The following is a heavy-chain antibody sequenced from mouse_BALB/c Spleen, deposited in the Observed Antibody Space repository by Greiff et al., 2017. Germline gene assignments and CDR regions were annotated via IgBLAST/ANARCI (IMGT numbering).Heavy chain of an antibody. CDR3: ARLSDYDYGFDY. D-gene: IGHD2-4*01. CDR2: IYPGDGDT. CDR1: GYTFTSYW. V-gene: IGHV1-87*01. Sequence: QVQLKESGAELARPGASVKLSCKASGYTFTSYWMQWVKQRPGQGLEWIGAIYPGDGDTRYTQKFKGKATLTADKSSSTAYMQLSSLASEDSAVYYCARLSDYDYGFDYWGQGTTLTVSS. J-gene: IGHJ2*01.